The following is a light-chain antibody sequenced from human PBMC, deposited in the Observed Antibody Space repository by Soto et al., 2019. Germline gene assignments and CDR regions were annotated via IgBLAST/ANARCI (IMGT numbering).Light chain of an antibody. V-gene: IGKV1-9*01. CDR1: QDVSRF. CDR3: QQLNSSPFT. CDR2: RIS. Sequence: IQLTQSPSSLSASVGDRVTITCRASQDVSRFLASYQQREGKSPKLLIYRISTLQSGAPSRFTGIGSVTEFTLTISSLQAEDFATYYCQQLNSSPFTFCPGTKVNI. J-gene: IGKJ3*01.